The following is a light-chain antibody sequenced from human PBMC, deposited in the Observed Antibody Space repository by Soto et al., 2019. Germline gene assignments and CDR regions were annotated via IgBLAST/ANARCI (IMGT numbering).Light chain of an antibody. CDR3: QQYGSSQIT. J-gene: IGKJ5*01. Sequence: EIVLTQSPGTLSLSPGERATLSCMASQSVSSSYLAWYQQKPGQAPRLIIYGASSRATGIPDRFSGSGSGTDFTLTISRLEPEEFAVYYCQQYGSSQITFGQGTRLEIK. V-gene: IGKV3-20*01. CDR2: GAS. CDR1: QSVSSSY.